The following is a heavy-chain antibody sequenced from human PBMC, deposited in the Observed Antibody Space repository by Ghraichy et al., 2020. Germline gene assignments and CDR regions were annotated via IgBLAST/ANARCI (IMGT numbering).Heavy chain of an antibody. D-gene: IGHD2-2*01. CDR1: GFTFDDYA. V-gene: IGHV3-9*01. CDR3: AKSVTVVPAAPDAFDI. J-gene: IGHJ3*02. CDR2: ISWNSGSI. Sequence: GGSLRLSCAASGFTFDDYAMHWVRQAPGKGLEWVSGISWNSGSIGYADSVKGRFTISRDNAKNSLYLQMNSLRAEDTALYYCAKSVTVVPAAPDAFDIWGQGTMVTVSS.